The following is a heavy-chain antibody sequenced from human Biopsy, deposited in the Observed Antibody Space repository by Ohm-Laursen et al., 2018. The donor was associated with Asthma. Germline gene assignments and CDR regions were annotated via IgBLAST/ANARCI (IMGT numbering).Heavy chain of an antibody. CDR3: ARCQVGYSSGWSLLLKKIYYSGMDV. Sequence: ESSVKVSCKAPGGTFSNFAISWVRQAPGQGLEWLGGIMTVFGTTNYAQKFQGRVTITADESTSTAYMEVTSLRSEDTAIYYCARCQVGYSSGWSLLLKKIYYSGMDVWGKGTAVTVSS. V-gene: IGHV1-69*01. D-gene: IGHD6-19*01. J-gene: IGHJ6*04. CDR2: IMTVFGTT. CDR1: GGTFSNFA.